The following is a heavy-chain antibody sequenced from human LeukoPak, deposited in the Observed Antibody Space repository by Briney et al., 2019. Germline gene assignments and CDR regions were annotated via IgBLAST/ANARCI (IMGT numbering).Heavy chain of an antibody. CDR1: GFTFSNYN. V-gene: IGHV3-21*01. D-gene: IGHD3-22*01. Sequence: GGSLRLSCAASGFTFSNYNMNWVRQAPGKGLEWVSSISSSSSYIYYADSVKGRFTISRDNAKNSLYLQMNSLRAEDTAVYYCARAWDTSGYYAFDIWGQGTMVTVSS. J-gene: IGHJ3*02. CDR3: ARAWDTSGYYAFDI. CDR2: ISSSSSYI.